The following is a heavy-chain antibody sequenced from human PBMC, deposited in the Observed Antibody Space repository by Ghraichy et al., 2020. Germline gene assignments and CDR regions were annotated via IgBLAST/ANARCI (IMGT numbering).Heavy chain of an antibody. J-gene: IGHJ4*02. CDR3: TKGWGDY. V-gene: IGHV3-23*01. CDR2: LSANAYRT. Sequence: SLNISCAASGFSFSNYDMSWVRQAPGKGLEWISGLSANAYRTNYADSVKGRFTISRDNSKSTLYLQMNSLRADDTAVYYCTKGWGDYWGQGTLLTVSS. CDR1: GFSFSNYD. D-gene: IGHD3-16*01.